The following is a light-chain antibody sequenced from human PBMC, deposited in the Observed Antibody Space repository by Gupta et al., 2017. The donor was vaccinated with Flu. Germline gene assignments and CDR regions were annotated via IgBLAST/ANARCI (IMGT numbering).Light chain of an antibody. CDR3: SSYTSSSNKL. CDR2: EVS. Sequence: IAISCTGSSSDVGGYNYVSWYQHHPGNAPKLVISEVSNRPSGVSNRFSGSKSGNTASLTISGLQAEDEAYYYCSSYTSSSNKLFGGGTKLTVL. J-gene: IGLJ3*02. V-gene: IGLV2-14*01. CDR1: SSDVGGYNY.